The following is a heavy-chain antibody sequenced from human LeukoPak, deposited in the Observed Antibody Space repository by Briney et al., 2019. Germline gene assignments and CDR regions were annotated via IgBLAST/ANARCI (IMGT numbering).Heavy chain of an antibody. V-gene: IGHV3-23*01. CDR1: GFTFSSYA. J-gene: IGHJ4*02. D-gene: IGHD2-15*01. Sequence: GGSLRLSCAASGFTFSSYAMSWVRQAPGKGLEWVSAITGSGGSTYFPDSVKGRFTISRDNSKNTLYLQMNSLRAEDTAVYYCAKSRPRLLLGFDYWGQGTLVTVSS. CDR2: ITGSGGST. CDR3: AKSRPRLLLGFDY.